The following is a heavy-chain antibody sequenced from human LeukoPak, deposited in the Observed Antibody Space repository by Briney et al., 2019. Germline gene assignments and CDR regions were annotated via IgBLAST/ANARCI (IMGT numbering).Heavy chain of an antibody. V-gene: IGHV3-7*01. CDR1: GFTFSRFW. J-gene: IGHJ6*03. CDR3: ARDRRGYYGTFYMDV. D-gene: IGHD3-10*01. Sequence: GGSLRLSCAASGFTFSRFWMSWVRQAPGKGLEWMANIKQDGSEKYYVDSVKGRFTVSRDNAKNSLYLQMNSLRAEDTAVYYCARDRRGYYGTFYMDVWGKGTTVTISS. CDR2: IKQDGSEK.